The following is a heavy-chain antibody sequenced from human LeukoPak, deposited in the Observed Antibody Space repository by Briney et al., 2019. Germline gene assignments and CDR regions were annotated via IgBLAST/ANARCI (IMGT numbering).Heavy chain of an antibody. CDR3: AKGACSGGSCHFDH. V-gene: IGHV3-30-3*01. CDR1: GFTFSSYA. D-gene: IGHD2-15*01. CDR2: ISYDGSNK. Sequence: GGSLRLSCAASGFTFSSYAMHWVRQAPGKGLEWVAVISYDGSNKYYADSVKGRFTISRDNSKNTLYLQMNSLRSEDTAVYYCAKGACSGGSCHFDHWGQGALVTVSS. J-gene: IGHJ4*02.